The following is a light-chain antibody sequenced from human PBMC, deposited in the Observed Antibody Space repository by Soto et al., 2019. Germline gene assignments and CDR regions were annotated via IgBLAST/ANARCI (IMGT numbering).Light chain of an antibody. J-gene: IGLJ1*01. V-gene: IGLV2-8*01. CDR3: SSYAGGNNLV. CDR1: SNDVGGYNY. Sequence: QSVLTQPPSASGSPGQSVTISCTGTSNDVGGYNYVSWYQQHPGKAPKVMIYGVSKRPSGVPDRFSGSKSGNTASLTVSGLQADDEADYYCSSYAGGNNLVFGTGTKLTVL. CDR2: GVS.